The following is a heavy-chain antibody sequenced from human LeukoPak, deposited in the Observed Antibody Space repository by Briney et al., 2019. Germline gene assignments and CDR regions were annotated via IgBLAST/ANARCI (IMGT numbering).Heavy chain of an antibody. CDR2: IYTSGST. CDR1: GDSISSGSYY. J-gene: IGHJ5*02. V-gene: IGHV4-61*02. D-gene: IGHD3-9*01. CDR3: ARNKYDILTGYFRRNNWFDP. Sequence: PSQTLSLTCTVSGDSISSGSYYWSWIRQPAGNGLEWIGRIYTSGSTNYNPSLKSRVTISVDTSKNQFSLKLSSVTAADTAVYYCARNKYDILTGYFRRNNWFDPWGQGTLVTVSS.